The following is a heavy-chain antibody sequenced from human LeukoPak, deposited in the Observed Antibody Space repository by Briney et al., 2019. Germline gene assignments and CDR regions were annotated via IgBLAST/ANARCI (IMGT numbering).Heavy chain of an antibody. CDR3: AGGEPFWIFDY. J-gene: IGHJ4*02. Sequence: GASVKVSCKASGYTFISYGITWVRQAPGQGLEWMGGIIPIFGTANYAQKFQGRVTITADESTSTAYMELSSLRSEDTAVYYCAGGEPFWIFDYWGQGTLVTVSS. D-gene: IGHD2-21*01. V-gene: IGHV1-69*13. CDR1: GYTFISYG. CDR2: IIPIFGTA.